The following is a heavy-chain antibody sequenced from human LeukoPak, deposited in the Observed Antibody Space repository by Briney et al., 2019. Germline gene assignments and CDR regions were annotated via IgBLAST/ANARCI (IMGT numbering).Heavy chain of an antibody. CDR2: IKGDGSEK. D-gene: IGHD4-23*01. CDR1: GFTFSHYW. V-gene: IGHV3-7*01. Sequence: GGSLRLSCAASGFTFSHYWLSWVRQAPGKGLEWVANIKGDGSEKYYLDSVKGRVTISKDDDKNSLSLQMNSLRVEDTAVYYCVRGGWELDYWGQGTLVTVSS. CDR3: VRGGWELDY. J-gene: IGHJ4*02.